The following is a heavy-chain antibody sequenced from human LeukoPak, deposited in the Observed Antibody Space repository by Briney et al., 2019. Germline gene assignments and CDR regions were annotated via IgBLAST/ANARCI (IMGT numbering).Heavy chain of an antibody. J-gene: IGHJ4*02. V-gene: IGHV3-30*04. Sequence: GGSLRLSCAASGFTFSSYAMHWVRQAPGKGLEWVAVISYDGSNKYYADSVKGRFTISRDNSKNTLYLQMNSLRAEDTTVYYCARGRGTVDYWGQGTLVTVSS. CDR2: ISYDGSNK. CDR1: GFTFSSYA. CDR3: ARGRGTVDY. D-gene: IGHD1-7*01.